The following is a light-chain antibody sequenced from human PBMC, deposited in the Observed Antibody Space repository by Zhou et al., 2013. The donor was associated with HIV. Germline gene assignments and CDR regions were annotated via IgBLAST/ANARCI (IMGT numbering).Light chain of an antibody. CDR1: QNLNTA. CDR2: DAS. V-gene: IGKV1-8*01. J-gene: IGKJ4*01. CDR3: QQHYDFPPLT. Sequence: AIQMTQSPSSFSAATGDTVTLTCRASQNLNTALAWYQQKPGKAPKLLIYDASTLETRVPSRFSGSGSGTEFTLTVSSLQPDDFATYFCQQHYDFPPLTFGGGTKVEIE.